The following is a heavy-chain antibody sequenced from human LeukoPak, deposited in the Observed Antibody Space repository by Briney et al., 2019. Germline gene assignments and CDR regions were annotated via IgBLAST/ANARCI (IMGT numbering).Heavy chain of an antibody. J-gene: IGHJ6*03. CDR1: GGSLSTSSDE. CDR3: ARDKMVRGIGYYYFMDG. CDR2: IYYKRST. V-gene: IGHV4-39*02. Sequence: PSETLSLTCTLSGGSLSTSSDEWGWIRQPRVKGLHGLGRIYYKRSTYYNPSLKGRVIISVDTSKNQFSLKLSSVTAADTAVYYCARDKMVRGIGYYYFMDGGGKGTTVTIS. D-gene: IGHD3-10*01.